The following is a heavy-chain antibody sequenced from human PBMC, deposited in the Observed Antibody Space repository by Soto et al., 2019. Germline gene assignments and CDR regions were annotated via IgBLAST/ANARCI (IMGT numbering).Heavy chain of an antibody. CDR1: GFTFSSYW. J-gene: IGHJ4*02. V-gene: IGHV3-7*05. Sequence: GGSLRLSCAASGFTFSSYWMSWVRQAPGKGLEWVANIKQDGSEKYYVDSVKGRFTISRDNAKNSLYLQMNSLRAEDTAVYYCASAPRGSSWYGGEDYWGQGTLVTVSS. CDR2: IKQDGSEK. D-gene: IGHD6-13*01. CDR3: ASAPRGSSWYGGEDY.